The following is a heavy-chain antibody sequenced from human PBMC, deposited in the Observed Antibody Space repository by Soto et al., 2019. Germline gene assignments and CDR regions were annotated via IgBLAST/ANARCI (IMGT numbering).Heavy chain of an antibody. J-gene: IGHJ4*02. CDR1: GGSISNYY. V-gene: IGHV4-59*01. D-gene: IGHD2-2*01. CDR3: ARAVLPATAPFDY. CDR2: IYYSGST. Sequence: PSETLSLTCIVSGGSISNYYWSWIRQPPGKGPEWIGYIYYSGSTNYNPSLQSRVTISVDTSKNQFSLKLSSVTAADTAVYYCARAVLPATAPFDYWGQGTLVTVSS.